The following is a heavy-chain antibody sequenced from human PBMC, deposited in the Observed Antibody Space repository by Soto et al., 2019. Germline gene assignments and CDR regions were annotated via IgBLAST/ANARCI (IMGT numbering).Heavy chain of an antibody. CDR2: IYYSGST. CDR3: SRDRITVTTKWFDS. V-gene: IGHV4-30-4*01. D-gene: IGHD4-17*01. J-gene: IGHJ5*01. Sequence: SETLSLTCTVSGGSISSGDYYWSWIRQPPGKGLEWIGYIYYSGSTYYNPSLKSRVTISVDTSKNQFSLKLSSVTAADTAVYYCSRDRITVTTKWFDSRGQGTLVTVSS. CDR1: GGSISSGDYY.